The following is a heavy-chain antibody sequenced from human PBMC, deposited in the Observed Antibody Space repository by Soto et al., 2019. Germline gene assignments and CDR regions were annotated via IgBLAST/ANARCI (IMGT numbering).Heavy chain of an antibody. CDR3: ARDHRGRGLWFGEIVGGDYGLDV. CDR2: IYYTGNT. Sequence: SFTSAVSVGPISSGEHSWSWIGQPPGKGLAWIGYIYYTGNTKYNPPLQSRVTMSVDSAKNQFSLNLRSVTAADTGVYYCARDHRGRGLWFGEIVGGDYGLDVWGRGTTVTVSS. J-gene: IGHJ6*02. V-gene: IGHV4-30-2*01. D-gene: IGHD3-10*01. CDR1: VGPISSGEHS.